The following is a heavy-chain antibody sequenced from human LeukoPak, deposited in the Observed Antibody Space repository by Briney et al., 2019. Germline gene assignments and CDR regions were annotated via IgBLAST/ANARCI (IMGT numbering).Heavy chain of an antibody. J-gene: IGHJ4*02. CDR2: INQVGSEK. CDR1: GFTFSNAW. D-gene: IGHD3-22*01. Sequence: GGSLRLSCAASGFTFSNAWMSWVRQAPGKGLEWVANINQVGSEKYYVDSVKGRFTISRDNAKKSLYLQMNSLRAEDTAVYYCARDLGGYDYDDSSGYSNYWGQGTLVTVSS. CDR3: ARDLGGYDYDDSSGYSNY. V-gene: IGHV3-7*01.